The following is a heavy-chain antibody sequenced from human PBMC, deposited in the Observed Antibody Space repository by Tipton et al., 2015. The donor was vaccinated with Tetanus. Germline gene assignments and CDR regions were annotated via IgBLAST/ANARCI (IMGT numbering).Heavy chain of an antibody. V-gene: IGHV3-30-3*01. CDR2: ISYDGSSE. CDR3: ARDPNSSGWYPAYFDL. Sequence: SLRLSCAASGFTFSNFVIHWVRQAPGKGLEWVAVISYDGSSEYYADSVKGRFTISRDNSKNTLFLQMSSLRPEDTALYYCARDPNSSGWYPAYFDLWGQGTLVTVSS. D-gene: IGHD6-19*01. CDR1: GFTFSNFV. J-gene: IGHJ4*02.